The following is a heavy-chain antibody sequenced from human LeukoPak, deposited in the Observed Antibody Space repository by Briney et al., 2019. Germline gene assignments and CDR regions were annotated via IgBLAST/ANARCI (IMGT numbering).Heavy chain of an antibody. CDR2: ISAYNGNT. J-gene: IGHJ4*02. V-gene: IGHV1-18*04. Sequence: GASPKVSPKASVYTLTTYGISWVRQAPRQGLEWMGWISAYNGNTNYAQKPQGRVTMTTDTSTSTAYMELRSLRSDDTAVYYCARESRYYGSGSYLVDYWGQGTLVTVSS. CDR1: VYTLTTYG. D-gene: IGHD3-10*01. CDR3: ARESRYYGSGSYLVDY.